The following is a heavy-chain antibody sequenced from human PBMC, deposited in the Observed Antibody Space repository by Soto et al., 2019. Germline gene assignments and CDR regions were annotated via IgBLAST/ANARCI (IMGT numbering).Heavy chain of an antibody. CDR2: IYPGDSDT. V-gene: IGHV5-51*01. CDR3: ARPRIAAAGTNSRNYYYSCGMDV. CDR1: GYSFTSYW. Sequence: GESLKISCKGSGYSFTSYWSGWVRPMPGKGVEWMGIIYPGDSDTRYSPSFQGEVTISADKSISTAYPQWSTLKASDNAMYYCARPRIAAAGTNSRNYYYSCGMDVWGQGTTVTVSS. D-gene: IGHD6-13*01. J-gene: IGHJ6*02.